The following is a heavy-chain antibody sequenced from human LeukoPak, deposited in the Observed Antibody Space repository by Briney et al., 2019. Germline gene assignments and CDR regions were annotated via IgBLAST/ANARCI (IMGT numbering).Heavy chain of an antibody. Sequence: SETLSLTCAVYGGSFSGYYWSWIRQPPGKGLEWIGEINHCGSTNYNPSLKSRVTISVDTSKNQFSLKLSSVTAADTAVYYCAGYCTNGVCYSYFQHWGQGTLVTVSS. V-gene: IGHV4-34*01. J-gene: IGHJ1*01. CDR3: AGYCTNGVCYSYFQH. CDR1: GGSFSGYY. D-gene: IGHD2-8*01. CDR2: INHCGST.